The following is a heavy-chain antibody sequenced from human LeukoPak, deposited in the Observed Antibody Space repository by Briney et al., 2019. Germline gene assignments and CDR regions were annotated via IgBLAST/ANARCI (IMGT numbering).Heavy chain of an antibody. CDR1: GYSFTSYW. Sequence: GESLKISCKGSGYSFTSYWIGWVRQMPGKGLEWMGIIYPGDSDTTYSPSFQGQVTISVDKSISTAYLQWSSLKASDTAMYYCARRVVNNRNWYFNLWGRGTLVTVSS. V-gene: IGHV5-51*01. CDR2: IYPGDSDT. CDR3: ARRVVNNRNWYFNL. D-gene: IGHD4-23*01. J-gene: IGHJ2*01.